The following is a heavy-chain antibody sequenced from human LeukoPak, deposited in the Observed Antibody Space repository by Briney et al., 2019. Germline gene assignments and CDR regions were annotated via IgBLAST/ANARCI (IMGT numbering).Heavy chain of an antibody. D-gene: IGHD2-15*01. V-gene: IGHV1-8*01. CDR3: ARDGGGNSYYGMDV. J-gene: IGHJ6*02. CDR2: MNPNSGNT. Sequence: SSVKVSFKSSVYTFTSYDINWVRQATGQGLEWMGWMNPNSGNTGYAQKFQGRVTMTRNTSISTPYMELSRVRSEDTAVYYCARDGGGNSYYGMDVWGQGTMVTVSS. CDR1: VYTFTSYD.